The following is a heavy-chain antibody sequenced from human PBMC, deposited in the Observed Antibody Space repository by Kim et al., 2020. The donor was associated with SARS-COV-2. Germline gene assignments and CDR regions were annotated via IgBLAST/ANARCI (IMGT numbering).Heavy chain of an antibody. D-gene: IGHD4-17*01. CDR3: ASAIGYGDGIYYYFYGMDV. CDR2: ISTSGGTI. J-gene: IGHJ6*02. CDR1: GFSINSYS. Sequence: GGSLRLSCAASGFSINSYSFNWVRQAPGKGLEWVSHISTSGGTIHYADSVKGRFTISRDNANNSLYLQMDSLRDEDTALYYCASAIGYGDGIYYYFYGMDVWGQGTTVTVSS. V-gene: IGHV3-48*02.